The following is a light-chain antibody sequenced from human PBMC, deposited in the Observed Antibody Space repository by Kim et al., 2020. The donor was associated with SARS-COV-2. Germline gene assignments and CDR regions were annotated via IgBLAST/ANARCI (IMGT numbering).Light chain of an antibody. Sequence: SYELTQPPSVSVSPGQTASITCSGDKLGDKYACWYQQKPGQSPVLVIYQDNKRHSGIPERFSGSNSGNTATLTISGTQAMDEADYYCRAWDSSTVVFGGG. CDR1: KLGDKY. V-gene: IGLV3-1*01. J-gene: IGLJ2*01. CDR3: RAWDSSTVV. CDR2: QDN.